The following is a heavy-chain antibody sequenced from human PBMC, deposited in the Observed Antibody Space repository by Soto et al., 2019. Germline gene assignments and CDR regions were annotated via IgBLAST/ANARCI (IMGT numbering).Heavy chain of an antibody. CDR3: ARTRMGATPLYFDS. CDR2: ISTYKGNS. Sequence: GGSVKVSCKASDYTFTNYGLNWVRQAPGQGLEWMGWISTYKGNSNSAQKFQGRLIMTTDTSKRTGYMELRNLRSDDTAIYYCARTRMGATPLYFDSWGQGTPVTVSS. CDR1: DYTFTNYG. D-gene: IGHD1-26*01. J-gene: IGHJ4*02. V-gene: IGHV1-18*01.